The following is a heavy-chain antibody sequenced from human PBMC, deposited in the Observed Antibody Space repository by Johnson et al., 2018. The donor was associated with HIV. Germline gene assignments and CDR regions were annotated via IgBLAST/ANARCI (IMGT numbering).Heavy chain of an antibody. CDR1: GFTFDDYA. CDR2: ISWNSGSI. J-gene: IGHJ3*01. V-gene: IGHV3-9*01. CDR3: AKDHPIYV. D-gene: IGHD5/OR15-5a*01. Sequence: EVQLVESGGGLVQPGRSLRLSCAASGFTFDDYAMHWVRQAPGKGLEWVSGISWNSGSIGYADSVKGRFTISRDNAKNSLYLQMNSLRAEDTALYYCAKDHPIYVWGQGTMVTVSS.